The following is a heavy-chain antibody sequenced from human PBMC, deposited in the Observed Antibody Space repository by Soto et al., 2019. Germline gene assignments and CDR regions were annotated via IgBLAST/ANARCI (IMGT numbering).Heavy chain of an antibody. D-gene: IGHD5-12*01. CDR1: GFTFSSYS. CDR2: ISSSSSYI. Sequence: GGSLRLSCAASGFTFSSYSMNWVRQAPGKELEWVSSISSSSSYIYYADSVKGRFTISRDNAKNSLYLQMNSLRAEDTAVYYCTLGYSGYEFDYWGQGTLVTVSS. CDR3: TLGYSGYEFDY. V-gene: IGHV3-21*01. J-gene: IGHJ4*02.